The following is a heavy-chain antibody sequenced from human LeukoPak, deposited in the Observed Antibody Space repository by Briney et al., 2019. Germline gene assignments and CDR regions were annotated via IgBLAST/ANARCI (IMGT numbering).Heavy chain of an antibody. CDR1: GGSILTTNW. D-gene: IGHD1-26*01. CDR3: ARESGAFCPFGF. CDR2: VHLSGAS. Sequence: SGTLSLTCAVSGGSILTTNWRSWVRQPPGEGLEWIGEVHLSGASNYNPSLKSRVSMSIDNSKNQLSLKLTSVTAADTAIYYCARESGAFCPFGFWGQGTLVTVSS. J-gene: IGHJ4*02. V-gene: IGHV4-4*02.